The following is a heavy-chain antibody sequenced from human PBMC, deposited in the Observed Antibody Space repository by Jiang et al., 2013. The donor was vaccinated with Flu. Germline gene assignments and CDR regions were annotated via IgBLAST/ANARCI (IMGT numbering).Heavy chain of an antibody. CDR2: IYPGDSDT. V-gene: IGHV5-51*01. D-gene: IGHD2-2*01. Sequence: KKPGESLKISCKGSGYSFTSYWIGWVRQMPGKGLEWMGIIYPGDSDTRYSPSFQGQVTISADKSISTAYLQWSSLKASDTAMYYCARGYCSSTSCYPDAFDIWGQGTMVTVSS. CDR3: ARGYCSSTSCYPDAFDI. J-gene: IGHJ3*02. CDR1: GYSFTSYW.